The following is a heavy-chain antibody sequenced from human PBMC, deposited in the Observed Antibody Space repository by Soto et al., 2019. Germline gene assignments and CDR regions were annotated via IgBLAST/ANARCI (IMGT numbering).Heavy chain of an antibody. Sequence: SETLSLTCTVSGGSISSYYWSWIRQPAGKGLEWIGRLYISGSTNYNPSLKSRVTMSLDTSKNHFSLKLSSVTAADTAVYYCARELIVGGTSWDYWGQGTLVTVSS. V-gene: IGHV4-4*07. CDR2: LYISGST. CDR1: GGSISSYY. CDR3: ARELIVGGTSWDY. J-gene: IGHJ4*02. D-gene: IGHD3-16*01.